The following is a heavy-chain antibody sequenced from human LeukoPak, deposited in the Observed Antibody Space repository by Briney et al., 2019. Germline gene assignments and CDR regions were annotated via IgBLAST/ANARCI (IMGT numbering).Heavy chain of an antibody. D-gene: IGHD3-16*01. V-gene: IGHV4-61*02. Sequence: SQTLSLTCTVSGGSISSGSYYWNWIRQPAGKGLEWIGRIYTSGSTNYNPSLKSRVTISGDTSHNQYSLKLSSVTAPDTAVQYRAKEVRIWGIVWFGPWGEGTLVTVSS. J-gene: IGHJ5*02. CDR3: AKEVRIWGIVWFGP. CDR2: IYTSGST. CDR1: GGSISSGSYY.